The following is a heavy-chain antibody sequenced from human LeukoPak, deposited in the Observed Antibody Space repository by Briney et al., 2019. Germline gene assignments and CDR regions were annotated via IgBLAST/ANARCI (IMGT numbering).Heavy chain of an antibody. V-gene: IGHV3-49*04. D-gene: IGHD1-26*01. J-gene: IGHJ4*02. CDR3: TIILRGSYRPHASDY. CDR2: IRSKAYGGTT. CDR1: GFTFGDYA. Sequence: GGSLRLSCTASGFTFGDYAMSWVRQAPGKGLEWVGFIRSKAYGGTTEYAASVKGRFTISRDVSKSIAYLQMNSLKTEDTAVYYCTIILRGSYRPHASDYWGQGTLVTVSS.